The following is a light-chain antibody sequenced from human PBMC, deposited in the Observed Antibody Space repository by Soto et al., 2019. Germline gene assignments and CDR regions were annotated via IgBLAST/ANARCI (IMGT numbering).Light chain of an antibody. CDR2: GAS. CDR1: QSVSNI. Sequence: EIVMTQSPATLSVSPGERATLSCRASQSVSNILAWYQKKPGQAPRLLIYGASTRATGIPARFSGGGSGTEFTLTISSLQSEDFAVYYCKQYNSWWTFGQGTRVEI. V-gene: IGKV3-15*01. J-gene: IGKJ1*01. CDR3: KQYNSWWT.